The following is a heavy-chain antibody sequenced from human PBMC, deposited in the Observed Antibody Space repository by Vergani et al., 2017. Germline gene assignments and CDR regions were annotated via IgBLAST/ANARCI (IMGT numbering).Heavy chain of an antibody. CDR2: IHASGTK. CDR3: ERQKDYYKDV. CDR1: GASITSGSFY. V-gene: IGHV4-61*02. J-gene: IGHJ6*03. Sequence: QVHLNEAGPGLVKPSQTLSLTCPVSGASITSGSFYWGWIRQPAGKGLEWIGRIHASGTKNYNPTLRSRVTLSVDTSKNQLSLKMISKTSADTAVYYCERQKDYYKDVWGKGATVTGS.